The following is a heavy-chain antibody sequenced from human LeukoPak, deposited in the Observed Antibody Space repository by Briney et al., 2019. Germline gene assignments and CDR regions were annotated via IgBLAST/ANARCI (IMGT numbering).Heavy chain of an antibody. V-gene: IGHV3-23*01. CDR1: GFTFSSYG. J-gene: IGHJ4*02. D-gene: IGHD1-26*01. CDR2: ISDSGTRT. CDR3: AKVSIVRTTNPGF. Sequence: GGSLRLSCAASGFTFSSYGMTWVRQAPGKGLEWVSVISDSGTRTYYADSVKGRFTISRDNSKNTLYLEMNSLRAEDTALYYCAKVSIVRTTNPGFWGQGTLVTVSS.